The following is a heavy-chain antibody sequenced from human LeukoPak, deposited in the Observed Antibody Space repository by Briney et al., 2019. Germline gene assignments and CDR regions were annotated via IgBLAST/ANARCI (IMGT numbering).Heavy chain of an antibody. D-gene: IGHD6-13*01. CDR2: ISWNSGSI. J-gene: IGHJ5*02. CDR1: GFTFDDYA. CDR3: AKGGESSSWYNWFGP. V-gene: IGHV3-9*01. Sequence: GGSLRLSCAASGFTFDDYAMHWVRQAPGKGLEWVSGISWNSGSIGYADSVKGRFTISRDNAKNSLYLQMNSLRAEDTALYYCAKGGESSSWYNWFGPWGQGTLVTVSS.